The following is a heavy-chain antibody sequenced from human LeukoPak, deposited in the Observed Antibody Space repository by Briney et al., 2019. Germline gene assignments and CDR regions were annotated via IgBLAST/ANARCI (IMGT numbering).Heavy chain of an antibody. D-gene: IGHD3-10*01. V-gene: IGHV4-34*01. J-gene: IGHJ3*02. CDR3: ASGSRGRHAFDI. CDR2: INHSGST. CDR1: GGSFSGYY. Sequence: SETLSLTCAVYGGSFSGYYWSWIRQPPGKGLEWIGEINHSGSTNYNPSLKSRVTISVDTSKNQFSLKLSSVTAADTAVYYCASGSRGRHAFDIWGQGTMVTVSS.